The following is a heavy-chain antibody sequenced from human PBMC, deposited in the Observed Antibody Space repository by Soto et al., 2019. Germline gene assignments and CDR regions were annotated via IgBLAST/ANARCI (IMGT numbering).Heavy chain of an antibody. CDR3: ARLPGITTFLLDY. V-gene: IGHV4-39*01. D-gene: IGHD1-1*01. Sequence: PSETLSLTCSVSGGSISSPSYYWGWIRQPKGKGLEWIGSIYYSGNTYYNPSLKSRVTIFVDTSRNQFSLKVNSVTAADPAVYFCARLPGITTFLLDYWGQGTLVTVS. CDR2: IYYSGNT. J-gene: IGHJ4*02. CDR1: GGSISSPSYY.